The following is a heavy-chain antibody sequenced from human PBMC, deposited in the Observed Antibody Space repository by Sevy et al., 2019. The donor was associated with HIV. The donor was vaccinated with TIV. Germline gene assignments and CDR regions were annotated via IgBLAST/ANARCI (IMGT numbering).Heavy chain of an antibody. CDR2: ISGSGTRT. D-gene: IGHD3-22*01. Sequence: GGSLRLSCAVSGFSFDSYGMTWVRQAPGKGLEWVSGISGSGTRTYYADSVKGRFIISRDNSKNTLYLQMNSLRSEDPAKYCCAKGGGGHYDPDEIGYYFYYYNMDVWGKGTTVTVSS. CDR1: GFSFDSYG. CDR3: AKGGGGHYDPDEIGYYFYYYNMDV. J-gene: IGHJ6*03. V-gene: IGHV3-23*01.